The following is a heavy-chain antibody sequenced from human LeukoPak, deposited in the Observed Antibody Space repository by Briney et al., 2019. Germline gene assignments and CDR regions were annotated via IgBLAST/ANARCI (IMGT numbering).Heavy chain of an antibody. J-gene: IGHJ4*02. CDR3: ARDLFGAWTWDY. V-gene: IGHV1-46*01. Sequence: ASVKISCKTSGYTFTSCLIHWIRQAPGQGFEWVAKIHPGDGDGDYAQRFQGRVTMASDSSTTTVYMELTGLTSEDTAVYYCARDLFGAWTWDYWGQGTLITVSS. CDR2: IHPGDGDG. CDR1: GYTFTSCL. D-gene: IGHD2-21*02.